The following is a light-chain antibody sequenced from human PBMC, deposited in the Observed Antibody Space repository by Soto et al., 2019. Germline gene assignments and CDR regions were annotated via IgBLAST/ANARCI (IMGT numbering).Light chain of an antibody. Sequence: DIQMTQSPSTLSASVVDRVTITCRASQSISSWLAWYQQKPGKAPKLLIYDASSLESGVPSRFSGSGSGTDFTLTISSLQPEDFATYYCQQSYSTPRTFGQGTKVDIK. V-gene: IGKV1-39*01. CDR1: QSISSW. CDR2: DAS. CDR3: QQSYSTPRT. J-gene: IGKJ1*01.